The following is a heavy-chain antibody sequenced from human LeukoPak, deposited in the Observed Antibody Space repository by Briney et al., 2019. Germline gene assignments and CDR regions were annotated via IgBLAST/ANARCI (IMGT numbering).Heavy chain of an antibody. J-gene: IGHJ3*02. V-gene: IGHV3-66*01. CDR2: IYSGGST. CDR1: GFTVSSNY. D-gene: IGHD2-15*01. Sequence: GGSLRLSCAASGFTVSSNYMSWVRQAPGKGLERVSVIYSGGSTYYADSVKGRFTISRDNSKNTLYLQMNSLRAEDTAVYYCARDQAPGSRGVYAFDIWGQGTMVTVSS. CDR3: ARDQAPGSRGVYAFDI.